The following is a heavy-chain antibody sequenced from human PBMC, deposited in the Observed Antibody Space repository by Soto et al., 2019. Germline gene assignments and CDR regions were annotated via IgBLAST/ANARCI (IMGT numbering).Heavy chain of an antibody. CDR3: AIVRVKDSSLDY. J-gene: IGHJ4*02. CDR2: MSYDGSEK. D-gene: IGHD3-10*02. Sequence: QVRLVESGGGVVQPGKSLRLSCAGSGFTFSNNGMHWVRQAPGKGLEWVAFMSYDGSEKFYGVSVKGRFTISRDNSERTLYLHMNSLRGDDTAVYDCAIVRVKDSSLDYWGQGTLVTVSS. CDR1: GFTFSNNG. V-gene: IGHV3-30*03.